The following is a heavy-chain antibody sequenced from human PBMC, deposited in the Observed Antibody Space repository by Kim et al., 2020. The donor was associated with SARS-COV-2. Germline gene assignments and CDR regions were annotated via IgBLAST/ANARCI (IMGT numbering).Heavy chain of an antibody. CDR3: AREGNSGNFDY. V-gene: IGHV3-11*05. CDR2: ISSSSSYT. D-gene: IGHD3-10*01. Sequence: GGSLRLSCAASGFTFSDYYMSWIRQAPGKGLEWVSYISSSSSYTNYADSVKGRFTISRDNAKNSLYLQMNSLRAEDTAVYYCAREGNSGNFDYWGQGTLVTVSS. J-gene: IGHJ4*02. CDR1: GFTFSDYY.